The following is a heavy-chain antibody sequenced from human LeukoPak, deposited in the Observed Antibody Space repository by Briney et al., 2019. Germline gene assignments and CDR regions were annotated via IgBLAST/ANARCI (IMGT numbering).Heavy chain of an antibody. CDR1: GCTFSSYD. CDR3: ARDRIAAAGILGRFDP. Sequence: SVKVSCKASGCTFSSYDISWVRQAPGQGLEWMGRIIPIIGIANYAQKFQGRVTITADKSTSTAYMELSSLRSEDTAVYYCARDRIAAAGILGRFDPWGQGTLVTVSS. CDR2: IIPIIGIA. V-gene: IGHV1-69*04. D-gene: IGHD6-13*01. J-gene: IGHJ5*02.